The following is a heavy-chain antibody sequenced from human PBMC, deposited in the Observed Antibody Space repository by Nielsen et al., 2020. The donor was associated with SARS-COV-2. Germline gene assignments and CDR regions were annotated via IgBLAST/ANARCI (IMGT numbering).Heavy chain of an antibody. V-gene: IGHV5-51*01. CDR2: NFPGDSDT. J-gene: IGHJ4*02. CDR3: VRHGDGDYSWIDY. D-gene: IGHD4-17*01. CDR1: RYSFTSYW. Sequence: GESLKISCKGSRYSFTSYWIGWVRQMPGKGLEWIGANFPGDSDTRYSPSYQCQFIISADNSITTAYLQWSSLKASDTAIYYCVRHGDGDYSWIDYWGQGTRVTVSS.